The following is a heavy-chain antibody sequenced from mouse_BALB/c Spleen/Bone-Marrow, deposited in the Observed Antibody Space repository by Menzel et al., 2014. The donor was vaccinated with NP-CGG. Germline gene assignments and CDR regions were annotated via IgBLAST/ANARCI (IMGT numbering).Heavy chain of an antibody. CDR1: GFSLTGYG. Sequence: VKVVESGPGFVQPPLSLSITCTVSGFSLTGYGLHWVRQPPGKGLEWLGVMRSGGSTDYNAAFISRLSISKDSSKSQVFFKMNRLQPANTAIYYCARTNYYCWYFDDWGAGTTVTVSS. D-gene: IGHD1-1*01. J-gene: IGHJ1*01. CDR2: MRSGGST. CDR3: ARTNYYCWYFDD. V-gene: IGHV2-4*02.